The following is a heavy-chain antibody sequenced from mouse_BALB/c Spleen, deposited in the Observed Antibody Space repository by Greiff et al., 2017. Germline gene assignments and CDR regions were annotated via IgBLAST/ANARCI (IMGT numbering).Heavy chain of an antibody. Sequence: DVMLVESGGGLVQPKGSLKLSCAASGFTFNTYAMNWVRQAPGKGLEWVARIRSKSNNYATYYADSVKDRFTISRDDSQSMLYLQMNNLKTEDTAMYYCVSYRYGRAMDYWGQGTSVTVSS. D-gene: IGHD2-14*01. V-gene: IGHV10-1*02. CDR2: IRSKSNNYAT. CDR3: VSYRYGRAMDY. CDR1: GFTFNTYA. J-gene: IGHJ4*01.